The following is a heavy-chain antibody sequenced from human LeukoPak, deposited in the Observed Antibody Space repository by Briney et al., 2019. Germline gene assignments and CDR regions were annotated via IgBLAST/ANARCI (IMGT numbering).Heavy chain of an antibody. CDR2: ISSSGSTI. CDR1: GFTFSSYE. J-gene: IGHJ4*02. D-gene: IGHD3-22*01. V-gene: IGHV3-48*03. CDR3: ARDSSGTKFDY. Sequence: GGSLRLSCAAPGFTFSSYETNWVRQAPGKGLEWVSYISSSGSTIYYADSVKGRFTISRANPKNSLYLQMNSLRIEDTAVYYCARDSSGTKFDYWGQGTLVTVSS.